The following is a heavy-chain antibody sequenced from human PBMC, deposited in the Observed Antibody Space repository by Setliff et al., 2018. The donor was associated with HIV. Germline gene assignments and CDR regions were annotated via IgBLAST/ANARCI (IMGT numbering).Heavy chain of an antibody. CDR2: IRDTGNA. J-gene: IGHJ4*02. CDR3: VTSSSWSSRLNF. Sequence: PSETLSLTCSVSGGSISPYYWTWIRQSPGKGPEWIGYIRDTGNAHSNPSLRSRVTISVDTSKNQFSLKVTSVTAADTAVYYCVTSSSWSSRLNFWGQGMLVTVSS. CDR1: GGSISPYY. V-gene: IGHV4-59*12. D-gene: IGHD6-13*01.